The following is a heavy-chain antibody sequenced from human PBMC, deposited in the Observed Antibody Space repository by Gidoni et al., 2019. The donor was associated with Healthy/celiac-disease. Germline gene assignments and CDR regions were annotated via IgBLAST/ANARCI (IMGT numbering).Heavy chain of an antibody. CDR3: ARDLHPPRGLQTRDDYYYGMDV. CDR2: IWYDGSNK. J-gene: IGHJ6*02. D-gene: IGHD1-26*01. CDR1: GFTFSSYG. Sequence: QVPLVESGGGVVQTGRSLRLSCAASGFTFSSYGMHWVRQAPGKGLEWVAVIWYDGSNKYYADSVKGRFTISRDNSKNTLYLQMNSLRAEDTAVYYCARDLHPPRGLQTRDDYYYGMDVWGQGTTVTVSS. V-gene: IGHV3-33*01.